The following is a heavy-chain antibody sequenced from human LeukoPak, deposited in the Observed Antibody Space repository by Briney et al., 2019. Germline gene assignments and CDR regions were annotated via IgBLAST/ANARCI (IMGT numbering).Heavy chain of an antibody. D-gene: IGHD5-12*01. CDR1: GYTFTGYY. V-gene: IGHV1-2*02. J-gene: IGHJ4*02. Sequence: ASVKVSCKASGYTFTGYYMHWVRQAPGQGLEWMGWINPNSGGTNYAQEFQGRVTMTRDTPISTAYMELSRLRSDDTAVYYCASGGYSGYDYVGYWGQGTLVTVSS. CDR3: ASGGYSGYDYVGY. CDR2: INPNSGGT.